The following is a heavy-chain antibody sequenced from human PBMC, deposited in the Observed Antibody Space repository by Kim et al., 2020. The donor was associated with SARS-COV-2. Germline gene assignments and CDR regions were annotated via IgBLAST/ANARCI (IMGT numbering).Heavy chain of an antibody. CDR1: GFTFNNYW. V-gene: IGHV3-7*03. CDR2: INQGGNEK. D-gene: IGHD3-10*01. CDR3: AGDVIGFGELPYYYYSKDV. J-gene: IGHJ6*02. Sequence: GGSLRLSCEASGFTFNNYWMSWVRQAPGKGLEWVANINQGGNEKYYVGSVGGRFTVSRDNAESSLYFQMNNLRLEDTAIYYCAGDVIGFGELPYYYYSKDVWSQGTTSPSP.